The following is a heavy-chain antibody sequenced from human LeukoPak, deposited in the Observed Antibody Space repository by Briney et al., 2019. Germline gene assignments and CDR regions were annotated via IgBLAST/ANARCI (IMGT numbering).Heavy chain of an antibody. Sequence: PSETLSLTCTVSGRSISSSSYYWGWLRQPPGKGLELIGSIYYSGSTYNHPSLKSRFTQSVDTSNNMFSLKLCSVTAADTAVYYCARDSGYSYGYNWFDPWGQGTLVTVSS. CDR3: ARDSGYSYGYNWFDP. CDR1: GRSISSSSYY. D-gene: IGHD5-18*01. V-gene: IGHV4-39*07. J-gene: IGHJ5*02. CDR2: IYYSGST.